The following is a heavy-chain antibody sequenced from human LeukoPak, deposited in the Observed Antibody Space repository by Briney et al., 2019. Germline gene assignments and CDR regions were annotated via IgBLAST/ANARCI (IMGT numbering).Heavy chain of an antibody. D-gene: IGHD3-3*02. CDR2: IYYSGST. CDR1: GGSISSHY. Sequence: SETLSLTCTVSGGSISSHYWSWIRQPPGKGLEWIGYIYYSGSTNYNPSLKSRVTISVDTSKNQFSLKLSSVTAADTAVYYCARHFAYARGWYFDLWGRGTLVTVSS. J-gene: IGHJ2*01. CDR3: ARHFAYARGWYFDL. V-gene: IGHV4-59*11.